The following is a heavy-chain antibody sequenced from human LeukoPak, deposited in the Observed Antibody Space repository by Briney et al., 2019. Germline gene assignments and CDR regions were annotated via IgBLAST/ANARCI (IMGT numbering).Heavy chain of an antibody. J-gene: IGHJ4*02. CDR1: GPSLSSYY. D-gene: IGHD1-26*01. CDR2: IYTSGST. CDR3: ARARGGSGSYGHFDY. Sequence: SETLSLTCTVSGPSLSSYYWTWIRHPAGEGLEWIGRIYTSGSTNYNPSLKSRVTMSVDTSKNQFSLKLSSVTAADTAVYYCARARGGSGSYGHFDYWGQGTLVTVPS. V-gene: IGHV4-4*07.